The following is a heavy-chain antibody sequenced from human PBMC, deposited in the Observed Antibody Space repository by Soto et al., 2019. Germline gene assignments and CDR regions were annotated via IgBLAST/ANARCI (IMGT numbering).Heavy chain of an antibody. D-gene: IGHD2-8*01. J-gene: IGHJ4*02. CDR1: GFTFNTYP. CDR3: VRDNGGY. CDR2: INSDGSG. Sequence: VQVVESGGGLVQPGGSLRLSCAASGFTFNTYPLYWVRQAAGKGLVWVSRINSDGSGFYADSVKGRFTISRDNAKDTLYLQMNSRRVEDTAVYFCVRDNGGYWGQGTLVTVSS. V-gene: IGHV3-74*01.